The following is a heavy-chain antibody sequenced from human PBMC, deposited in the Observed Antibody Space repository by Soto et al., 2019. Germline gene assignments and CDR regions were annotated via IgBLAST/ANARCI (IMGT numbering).Heavy chain of an antibody. J-gene: IGHJ6*03. CDR1: GYTFTSYA. D-gene: IGHD3-10*01. CDR2: INAGNGNT. V-gene: IGHV1-3*01. Sequence: ASVKVSCKASGYTFTSYAMHWVRQAPGQRLEWMGWINAGNGNTKYSQKFQGRVTITRDTSASTAYMELSSLRSEDTAVYYCARDPSLEGSGSFYYMDVWGKGTTVTVSS. CDR3: ARDPSLEGSGSFYYMDV.